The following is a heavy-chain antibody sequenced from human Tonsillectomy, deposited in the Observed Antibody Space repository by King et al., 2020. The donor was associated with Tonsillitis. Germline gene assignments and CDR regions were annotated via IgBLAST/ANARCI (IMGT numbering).Heavy chain of an antibody. V-gene: IGHV3-30*18. J-gene: IGHJ6*02. CDR2: ISYDGSNK. D-gene: IGHD6-13*01. CDR1: GFTFSSYG. Sequence: VQLVESGGGVVQPGRSLRLSCAASGFTFSSYGMHWVRQAPGKGLEWVAVISYDGSNKYYSDSVKGRFTISRDNSKNTLYLEMNSLRAEDTAVYYCAKARREEQQIWIYYYYGMDVWGQGTTVTVSS. CDR3: AKARREEQQIWIYYYYGMDV.